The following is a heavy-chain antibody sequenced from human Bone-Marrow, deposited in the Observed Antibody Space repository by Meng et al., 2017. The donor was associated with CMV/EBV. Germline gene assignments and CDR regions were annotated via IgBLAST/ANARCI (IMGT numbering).Heavy chain of an antibody. J-gene: IGHJ4*02. V-gene: IGHV4-34*01. Sequence: SETLSLTCAVYGGSFSGYYWSWIRQPPGKGLEWIGEINHSGSTNYSPSLKSRVTISVDTSKNLFSLKLSSVTAEDTAVYYCASSPLRYLYFDYWGQGTLVTVSS. D-gene: IGHD2/OR15-2a*01. CDR2: INHSGST. CDR1: GGSFSGYY. CDR3: ASSPLRYLYFDY.